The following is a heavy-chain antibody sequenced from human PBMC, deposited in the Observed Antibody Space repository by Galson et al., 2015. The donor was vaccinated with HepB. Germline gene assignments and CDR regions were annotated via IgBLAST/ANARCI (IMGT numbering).Heavy chain of an antibody. CDR3: AREGTGGPFDY. Sequence: VSCKASGGTFSSYTISWVRQAPGQGLEWMGRIIPILGIANYAQKFQGRVTITADKSTSTAYMELSSLRSEDTAVYYCAREGTGGPFDYWGQGTLVTVSS. V-gene: IGHV1-69*04. J-gene: IGHJ4*02. CDR1: GGTFSSYT. CDR2: IIPILGIA. D-gene: IGHD1-1*01.